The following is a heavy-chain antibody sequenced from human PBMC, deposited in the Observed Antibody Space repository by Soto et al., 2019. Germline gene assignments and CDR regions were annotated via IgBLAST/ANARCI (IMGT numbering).Heavy chain of an antibody. Sequence: QVQLQESGPGLVKPSQTLSLTCSVSGGSINSGGYYWSWVRQHPGKGLEWIGNIYYSGSTNYNPSLKSRFTISIDTSKTHFSLKLSSVTAADTAVYYCARSSISKKIDYWGQGTLVTVSS. J-gene: IGHJ4*02. D-gene: IGHD2-2*01. V-gene: IGHV4-31*03. CDR2: IYYSGST. CDR1: GGSINSGGYY. CDR3: ARSSISKKIDY.